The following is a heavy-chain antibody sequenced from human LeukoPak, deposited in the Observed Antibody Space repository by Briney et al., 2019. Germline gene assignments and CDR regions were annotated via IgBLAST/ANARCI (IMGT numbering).Heavy chain of an antibody. Sequence: GGSLRLSRAASGFTFSSYGMHWVRQAPGKGLEWVAFIRYDGSNKYYADSVKGRFTISRDNSKNTLYLQMNSLRAEDTAVYYCAKNYRHSSSSLYFDYWGQGTLVTVSS. J-gene: IGHJ4*02. CDR2: IRYDGSNK. V-gene: IGHV3-30*02. CDR3: AKNYRHSSSSLYFDY. CDR1: GFTFSSYG. D-gene: IGHD6-6*01.